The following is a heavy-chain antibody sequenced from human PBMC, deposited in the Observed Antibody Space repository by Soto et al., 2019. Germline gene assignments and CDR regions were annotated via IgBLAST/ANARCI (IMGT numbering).Heavy chain of an antibody. CDR2: INPTSGAT. J-gene: IGHJ4*02. CDR1: GYIFAAFF. Sequence: QVQLVQSGAEVKKPGASVKVSCKTSGYIFAAFFIHWIRQAPGQGLEWMGWINPTSGATVSAQKFQDRVTMTRDTSISTAYMELRGLKSDDTAVYYCTRDPDYGDYWGYFFDYWGQGTPVSVSS. CDR3: TRDPDYGDYWGYFFDY. V-gene: IGHV1-2*02. D-gene: IGHD4-17*01.